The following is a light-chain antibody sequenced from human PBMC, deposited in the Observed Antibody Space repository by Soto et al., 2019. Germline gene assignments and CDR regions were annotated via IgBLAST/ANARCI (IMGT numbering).Light chain of an antibody. CDR2: WAS. Sequence: DIVMTQSPDSLAVSLGERATINCKSSQSVLYSSNNKNYLAWYQQKPGQPPKLLIYWASTRESGVPYRFSGSGSGTDFTLTSSSLQAEDVAVYYCQQDYSTSYTFGQGTKLEIK. V-gene: IGKV4-1*01. J-gene: IGKJ2*01. CDR3: QQDYSTSYT. CDR1: QSVLYSSNNKNY.